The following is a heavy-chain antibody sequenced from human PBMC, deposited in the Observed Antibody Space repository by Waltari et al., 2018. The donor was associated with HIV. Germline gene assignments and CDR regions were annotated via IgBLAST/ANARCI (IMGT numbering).Heavy chain of an antibody. CDR3: ARAGDSNYGYWCFDL. CDR2: INSGRST. CDR1: GFTVNSNY. Sequence: EVQLVESGGGLIQPGGSLRLSCAASGFTVNSNYMRRFRKVPGKGLEWVSLINSGRSTYYADSVKGRFTISRDNSKNTLYLQMNSLRAEDTAVYYCARAGDSNYGYWCFDLWGRGSLVTVSS. D-gene: IGHD4-4*01. J-gene: IGHJ2*01. V-gene: IGHV3-53*01.